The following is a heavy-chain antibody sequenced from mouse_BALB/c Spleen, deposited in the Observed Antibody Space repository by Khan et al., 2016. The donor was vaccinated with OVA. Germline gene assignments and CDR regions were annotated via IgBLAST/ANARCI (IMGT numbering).Heavy chain of an antibody. D-gene: IGHD2-10*01. V-gene: IGHV2-6-1*01. J-gene: IGHJ4*01. CDR2: IWSDGST. CDR1: GFSLTNYG. CDR3: ARQPYYHYNIMDY. Sequence: QVQLKESGPGLVAPSQSLSITCTISGFSLTNYGVHWVRQPPGKGLEWLVVIWSDGSTTYNSALKSRLTISKDKSKSQVFLKMNSLQTDDTVMYFCARQPYYHYNIMDYWGQGTSVTVSS.